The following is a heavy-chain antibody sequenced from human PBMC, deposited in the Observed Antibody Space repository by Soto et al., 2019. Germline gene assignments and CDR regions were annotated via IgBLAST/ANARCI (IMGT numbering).Heavy chain of an antibody. D-gene: IGHD3-10*01. CDR1: GGTFSSYA. V-gene: IGHV1-69*01. Sequence: QVQLVQSGAEVKKPGSSVKVSCKASGGTFSSYAISWVRQAPGQGLEWMGGNIPIFGTANYAQKFQGRVTITADESTSTAYMELSSLRSEDTAVYYCARGTEPGYYYGMDVWGQGTTVTVSS. CDR2: NIPIFGTA. CDR3: ARGTEPGYYYGMDV. J-gene: IGHJ6*02.